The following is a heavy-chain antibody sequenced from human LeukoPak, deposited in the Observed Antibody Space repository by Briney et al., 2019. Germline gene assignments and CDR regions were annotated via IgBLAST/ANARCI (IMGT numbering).Heavy chain of an antibody. CDR3: ARDHDYYDSSGPFDY. CDR1: GFTFSSYG. J-gene: IGHJ4*02. D-gene: IGHD3-22*01. V-gene: IGHV3-33*01. CDR2: IWYDGSNK. Sequence: PGGSLRLSCAASGFTFSSYGMHWVRQAPGKGLEWVAVIWYDGSNKYYADSVKGRFTISRDNSKNTLYLQMNRLRAEDTAVYYCARDHDYYDSSGPFDYLVQGTLVTVSS.